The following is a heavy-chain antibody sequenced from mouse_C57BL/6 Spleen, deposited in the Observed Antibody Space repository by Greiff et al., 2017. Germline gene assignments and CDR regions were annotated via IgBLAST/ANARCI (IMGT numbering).Heavy chain of an antibody. V-gene: IGHV10-1*01. CDR3: VRQSNYDWYFDV. J-gene: IGHJ1*03. CDR2: IRSKSNNYAT. D-gene: IGHD2-5*01. Sequence: EVKLQESGGGLVQPKGSLKLSCAASGFSFNTYAMNWVRQAPGKGLEWVARIRSKSNNYATYYADSVKDRFTISRDDSESMLYLQMNNLKTEDAAVYYCVRQSNYDWYFDVWGTGTTVTVSS. CDR1: GFSFNTYA.